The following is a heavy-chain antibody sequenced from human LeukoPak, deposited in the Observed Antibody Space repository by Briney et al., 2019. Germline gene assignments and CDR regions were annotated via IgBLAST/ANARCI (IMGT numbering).Heavy chain of an antibody. V-gene: IGHV4-59*01. CDR3: AREDAGYDSSGYYSRFDY. CDR1: GGSISSYY. Sequence: PSETLSLTCTVSGGSISSYYWSWIRQPPGKGLEWIGYIYYSGSTNYNPSLKSRVTISVDTSKNQFSLKLSSVTAADTAVYYCAREDAGYDSSGYYSRFDYWGQGTLVTVSS. CDR2: IYYSGST. J-gene: IGHJ4*02. D-gene: IGHD3-22*01.